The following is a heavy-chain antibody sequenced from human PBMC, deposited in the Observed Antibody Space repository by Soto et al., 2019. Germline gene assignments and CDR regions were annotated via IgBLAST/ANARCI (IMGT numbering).Heavy chain of an antibody. D-gene: IGHD5-12*01. J-gene: IGHJ4*02. V-gene: IGHV1-3*01. CDR2: INAGNGNT. Sequence: ASVKVSCKASGYTFTSYAMHWVRQAPGQRLEWMVWINAGNGNTKYSQKFQGRVTITRDTSASTAYMELSSLRSEDTAVYYCAREDGGYDFIDYWGQGTLVTVSS. CDR1: GYTFTSYA. CDR3: AREDGGYDFIDY.